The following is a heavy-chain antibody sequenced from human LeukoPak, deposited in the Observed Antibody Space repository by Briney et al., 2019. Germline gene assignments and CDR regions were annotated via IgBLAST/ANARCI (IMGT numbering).Heavy chain of an antibody. CDR1: GFTFSNYW. CDR2: IYVDGRTT. Sequence: GGSLRLSCVASGFTFSNYWMHWVRQPPGKGLVWVSRIYVDGRTTNYADSVKGRFTISRDNAKNTVYLEVNSLSVEDTATYYCIRDFRSADLWGQGTLVTVTS. V-gene: IGHV3-74*01. CDR3: IRDFRSADL. J-gene: IGHJ5*02.